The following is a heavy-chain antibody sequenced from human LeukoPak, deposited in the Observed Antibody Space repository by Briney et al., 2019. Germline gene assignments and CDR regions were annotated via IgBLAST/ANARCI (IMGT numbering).Heavy chain of an antibody. Sequence: SETLSLTCTVSGGSISSYYWSWIRQPPGKGLEWIGYIYTSGSTNYNPSLKSRVTISVDTSKNQFSLKLSSVTAADTAVYYCARGPDIAAAPNWFDPWGQGTLVTVSS. CDR3: ARGPDIAAAPNWFDP. CDR1: GGSISSYY. J-gene: IGHJ5*02. CDR2: IYTSGST. D-gene: IGHD6-13*01. V-gene: IGHV4-4*09.